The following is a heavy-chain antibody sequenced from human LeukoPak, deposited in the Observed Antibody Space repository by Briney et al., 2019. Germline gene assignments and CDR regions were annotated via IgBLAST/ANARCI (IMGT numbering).Heavy chain of an antibody. V-gene: IGHV3-23*01. J-gene: IGHJ4*02. Sequence: PGGSLRLSCAASGFTFSSYAMSWVRQAPGKGLEWVSAIGSGDATTYYADSVKGRFTISRDNSKNTLFLQMNSLRAEDTAVYYCAKDTWVRRYFDYWGQGTLVTVSS. D-gene: IGHD2/OR15-2a*01. CDR3: AKDTWVRRYFDY. CDR1: GFTFSSYA. CDR2: IGSGDATT.